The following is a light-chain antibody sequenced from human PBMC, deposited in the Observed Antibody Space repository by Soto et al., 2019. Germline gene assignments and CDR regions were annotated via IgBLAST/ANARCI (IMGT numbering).Light chain of an antibody. CDR3: QHYTNWPLT. CDR1: HSVSSR. V-gene: IGKV3-15*01. Sequence: EIVMTQSPATLSVSPGERATLSCRASHSVSSRLAWYQQKPGQAPRLLIYGASTRATGLPARFSGRGSGTEFTLTISSLQSEDFAVYYCQHYTNWPLTFGGGTKVDIK. J-gene: IGKJ4*01. CDR2: GAS.